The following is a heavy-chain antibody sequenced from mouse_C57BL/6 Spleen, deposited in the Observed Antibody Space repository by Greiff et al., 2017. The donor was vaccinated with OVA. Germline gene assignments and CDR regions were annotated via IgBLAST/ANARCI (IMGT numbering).Heavy chain of an antibody. Sequence: EVMLVESGGGLVQPGGSMKLSCVASGFTFSNYWMNWVRQSPEKGLEWVAQIRLKSDNYATHYAESVKGRFTISRDDSKSSVYLQMNNLRAEDTGIYYCTGERADYYGFDYWGQGTTLTVSS. V-gene: IGHV6-3*01. CDR1: GFTFSNYW. CDR3: TGERADYYGFDY. D-gene: IGHD1-1*01. J-gene: IGHJ2*01. CDR2: IRLKSDNYAT.